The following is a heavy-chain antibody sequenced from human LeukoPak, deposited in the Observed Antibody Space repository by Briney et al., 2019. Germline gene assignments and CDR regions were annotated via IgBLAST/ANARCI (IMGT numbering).Heavy chain of an antibody. CDR1: GYTFTDYC. J-gene: IGHJ4*02. Sequence: ASVKVSCKTSGYTFTDYCMNWVRQAPGQGLEWMGWINPNSGGTNYAQKFQGRVTMTTDTSTSTAYMELRSLRSDDTAVYYCARDYRAALAVAGYWGQGTLVTVSS. CDR2: INPNSGGT. V-gene: IGHV1-2*02. D-gene: IGHD6-19*01. CDR3: ARDYRAALAVAGY.